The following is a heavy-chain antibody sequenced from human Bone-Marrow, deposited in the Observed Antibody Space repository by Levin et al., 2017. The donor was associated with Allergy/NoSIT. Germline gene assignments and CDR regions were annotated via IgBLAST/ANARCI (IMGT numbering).Heavy chain of an antibody. CDR2: IYHTGST. CDR1: GDSISSGYYY. D-gene: IGHD1-26*01. V-gene: IGHV4-39*07. CDR3: ARETGAGTYQGFDY. J-gene: IGHJ4*02. Sequence: SQTLSLTCTVSGDSISSGYYYWDWIRQSPGKGPEWIGEIYHTGSTTYNPSLKSRVTMSVDKSKNEFSLRLTSVTAADTAVYYCARETGAGTYQGFDYWGQGTLVTVSS.